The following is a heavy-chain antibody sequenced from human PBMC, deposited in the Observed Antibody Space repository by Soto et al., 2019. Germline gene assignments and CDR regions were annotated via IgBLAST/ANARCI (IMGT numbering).Heavy chain of an antibody. CDR1: GGSTSSSSYY. CDR2: IYYSGNT. D-gene: IGHD6-13*01. J-gene: IGHJ4*02. Sequence: SETLSLTCTVSGGSTSSSSYYWGWIRQPPGKGLEWIGSIYYSGNTYYNPSLKSRVTISVDTSKNHFSLKLSSVTAADTAVYYCARDLAAAGTPLFDFWGQGTLVTVS. CDR3: ARDLAAAGTPLFDF. V-gene: IGHV4-39*02.